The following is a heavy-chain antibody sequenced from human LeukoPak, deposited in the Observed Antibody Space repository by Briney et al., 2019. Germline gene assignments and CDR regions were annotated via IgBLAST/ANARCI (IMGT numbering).Heavy chain of an antibody. J-gene: IGHJ4*02. Sequence: GGSLRLSCAASGFTFSSYSMNWVRQAPGKGLEWVSSISSSSSYIYYADSVKGRFTISRDNAKNSLYLQMNSLRAEDTAVYYCAYGLLKAPFDYWGQETLVTVYS. V-gene: IGHV3-21*01. CDR2: ISSSSSYI. CDR1: GFTFSSYS. CDR3: AYGLLKAPFDY. D-gene: IGHD4-17*01.